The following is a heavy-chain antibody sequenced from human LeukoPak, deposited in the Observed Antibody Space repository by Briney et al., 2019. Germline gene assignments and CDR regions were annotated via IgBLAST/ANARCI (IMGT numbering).Heavy chain of an antibody. CDR1: GYTFTSYD. CDR3: ARGLLLSWSNCFDP. CDR2: MNPNSGNT. J-gene: IGHJ5*02. Sequence: SSVKVSCKASGYTFTSYDIDWVRQATGQGLEWMGWMNPNSGNTGYAQKFQGRVTITRNTSISTAYMELSSLRSEDTAVYYCARGLLLSWSNCFDPWGQGTLVTVSS. D-gene: IGHD3-10*01. V-gene: IGHV1-8*03.